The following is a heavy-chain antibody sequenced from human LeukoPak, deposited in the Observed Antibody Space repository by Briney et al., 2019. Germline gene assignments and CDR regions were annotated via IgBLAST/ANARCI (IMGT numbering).Heavy chain of an antibody. Sequence: GGSLRLSCAASGFTFDDYAMHWVRQAPGKGLEWVSLISWDGGSTYYADSVKGRFTISRDNSKNSLYLQMNSLRAEDTALYYCAKDIGGYSYGSTDYWGQGTLVTVSS. D-gene: IGHD5-18*01. J-gene: IGHJ4*02. CDR3: AKDIGGYSYGSTDY. V-gene: IGHV3-43D*03. CDR2: ISWDGGST. CDR1: GFTFDDYA.